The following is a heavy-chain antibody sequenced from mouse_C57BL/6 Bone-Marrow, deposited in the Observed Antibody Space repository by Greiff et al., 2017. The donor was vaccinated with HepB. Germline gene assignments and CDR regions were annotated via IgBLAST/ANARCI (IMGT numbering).Heavy chain of an antibody. CDR1: GYSITSCYY. CDR2: ISYDGSN. Sequence: VQLKQSGPGLVKPSQSLSLTCSVTGYSITSCYYWNWIRQFPGNKLEWMGYISYDGSNNYNPSLKNRIAITRDTSKNQLILKLNSVTTEDTATYYCASYSNYDYWGRGTTLTVSS. CDR3: ASYSNYDY. D-gene: IGHD2-5*01. J-gene: IGHJ2*01. V-gene: IGHV3-6*01.